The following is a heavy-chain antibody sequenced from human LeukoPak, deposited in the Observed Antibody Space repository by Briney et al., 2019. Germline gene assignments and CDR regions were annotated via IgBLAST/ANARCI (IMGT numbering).Heavy chain of an antibody. V-gene: IGHV3-7*01. CDR3: ARVYAVAYGDYLDY. CDR2: IKQDGSEK. Sequence: GGSLRLSCAASGFTFSSYWMSWVRQAPGKGLEWVANIKQDGSEKYYVVSVKGRFTISRDNAKNSLYLQMNSLRAEDTAVYYCARVYAVAYGDYLDYWGQGTLVTVSS. J-gene: IGHJ4*02. D-gene: IGHD4-17*01. CDR1: GFTFSSYW.